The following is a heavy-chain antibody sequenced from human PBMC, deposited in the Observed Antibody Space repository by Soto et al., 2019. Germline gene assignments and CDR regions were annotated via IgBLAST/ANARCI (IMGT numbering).Heavy chain of an antibody. J-gene: IGHJ4*02. Sequence: GGSLRLSCAASGFTFSSYAMSWVRQAPGKGLEWVSAISGSGGSTYYADSVKGRFTTSRDNSKNTLYLQMNSLRAEDTAVYYCAKYSGSYPGTFDYWGQGTLVTVSS. V-gene: IGHV3-23*01. CDR2: ISGSGGST. CDR3: AKYSGSYPGTFDY. D-gene: IGHD1-26*01. CDR1: GFTFSSYA.